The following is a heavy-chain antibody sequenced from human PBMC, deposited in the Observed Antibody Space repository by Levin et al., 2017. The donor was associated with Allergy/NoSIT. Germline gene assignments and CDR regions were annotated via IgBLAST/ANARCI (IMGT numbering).Heavy chain of an antibody. CDR2: INWNGGST. V-gene: IGHV3-20*04. CDR3: AKSSGFESADAFDI. CDR1: GFTVDYYG. J-gene: IGHJ3*02. Sequence: GSLRLSCAASGFTVDYYGMSWVRQAPGKGLEWVSGINWNGGSTGYVDSVKGRFTISRDNAKNSLYLQMNSLRAEDTALYYCAKSSGFESADAFDIWGQGTMVSVSS. D-gene: IGHD6-19*01.